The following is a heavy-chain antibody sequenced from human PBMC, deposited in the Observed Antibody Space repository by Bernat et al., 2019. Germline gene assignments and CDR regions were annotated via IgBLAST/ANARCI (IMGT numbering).Heavy chain of an antibody. Sequence: EVQLLESGGGLVQPGGSLRLPCAASGFTFSSYAMSWVRQAPGKGLEWVSAISGSGGSTYYADSVKGRFTISRDNSKNTLYLQMNSLRAEDTAVYYCAKDRGYCSGGSCYSGYYGMDVWGQGTTVTVSS. CDR1: GFTFSSYA. CDR3: AKDRGYCSGGSCYSGYYGMDV. D-gene: IGHD2-15*01. J-gene: IGHJ6*02. V-gene: IGHV3-23*01. CDR2: ISGSGGST.